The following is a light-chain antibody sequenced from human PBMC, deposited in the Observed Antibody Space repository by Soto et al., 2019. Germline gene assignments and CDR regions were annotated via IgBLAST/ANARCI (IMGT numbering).Light chain of an antibody. CDR3: QQYNKWPRT. V-gene: IGKV3-15*01. CDR2: GAS. J-gene: IGKJ1*01. CDR1: QRVDDSH. Sequence: EIVLTQSPGTLSLSPGERATLSCRASQRVDDSHLAWYQLRHGQXPRLLIYGASTRATGIPARYSGSGSGTELNFTISSLQSEDFEVYYCQQYNKWPRTFGQGTKVDI.